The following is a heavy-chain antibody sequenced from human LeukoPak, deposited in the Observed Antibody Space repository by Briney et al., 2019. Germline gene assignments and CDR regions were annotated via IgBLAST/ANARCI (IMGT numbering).Heavy chain of an antibody. CDR1: GYTFTSYD. Sequence: ASVKVSCKASGYTFTSYDINWVRQATGQGLEWMGWMSPNSGNTGYAQKFQGRVTMTRNTFINTAYMELSSLRSEDTAVYYCARGPPNWGFDYWGPGTLVTVSS. J-gene: IGHJ4*02. V-gene: IGHV1-8*01. D-gene: IGHD7-27*01. CDR2: MSPNSGNT. CDR3: ARGPPNWGFDY.